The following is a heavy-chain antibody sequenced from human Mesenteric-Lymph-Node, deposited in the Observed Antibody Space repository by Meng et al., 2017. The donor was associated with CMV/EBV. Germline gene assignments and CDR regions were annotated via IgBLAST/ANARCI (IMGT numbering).Heavy chain of an antibody. D-gene: IGHD6-25*01. V-gene: IGHV3-21*01. CDR1: GFTFSSYS. J-gene: IGHJ4*02. CDR3: VRDVDSSACYNY. CDR2: ISSRSSYI. Sequence: CAASGFTFSSYSMNWVRQAPGKGLEWVSSISSRSSYIYYADSVKGRFTISRDNAKNSLYLQMNSLRAEDTAVYYCVRDVDSSACYNYWGQGTLVTVSS.